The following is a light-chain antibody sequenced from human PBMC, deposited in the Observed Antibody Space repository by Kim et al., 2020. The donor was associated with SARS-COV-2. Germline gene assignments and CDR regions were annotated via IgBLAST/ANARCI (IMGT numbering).Light chain of an antibody. J-gene: IGLJ3*02. Sequence: SYELTQPPSVSLSPGQTARITCSGDALPKKFAYWFQQKPGQAPVLVISKDTERPSGIPERFSGSTSGTTVTLTISGVQAEDEADYYCQSADSSDTFWLFGGGTQLTVL. V-gene: IGLV3-25*03. CDR3: QSADSSDTFWL. CDR1: ALPKKF. CDR2: KDT.